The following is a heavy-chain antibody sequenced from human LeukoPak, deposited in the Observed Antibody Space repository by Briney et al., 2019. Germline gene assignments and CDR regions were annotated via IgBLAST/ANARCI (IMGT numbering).Heavy chain of an antibody. CDR3: AKGSGINHYHWIDP. Sequence: PGGSLRLSCAASGFTVTGNYMSWVRQAPGKGLEWVSDIYTDGSTFYADSVKGRFTISRDNSKNTLYLQMDSLRAEDTALYYCAKGSGINHYHWIDPWGQGTLVTVSS. CDR2: IYTDGST. D-gene: IGHD1-14*01. CDR1: GFTVTGNY. J-gene: IGHJ5*02. V-gene: IGHV3-53*01.